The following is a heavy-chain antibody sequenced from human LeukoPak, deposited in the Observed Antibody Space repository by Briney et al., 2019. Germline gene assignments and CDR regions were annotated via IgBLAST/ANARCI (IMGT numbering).Heavy chain of an antibody. D-gene: IGHD2-21*02. CDR1: GGSISSSSYY. J-gene: IGHJ4*02. CDR3: ARQASIVVVTAPGFDY. CDR2: IYYSGST. Sequence: SETLSLTCTVSGGSISSSSYYWGWIRQPPGKGLEWIGSIYYSGSTYYNPSLKSRVTISVDTSKNQFSLKLSSVTAADTAVYYCARQASIVVVTAPGFDYWGQGTPVTVSS. V-gene: IGHV4-39*01.